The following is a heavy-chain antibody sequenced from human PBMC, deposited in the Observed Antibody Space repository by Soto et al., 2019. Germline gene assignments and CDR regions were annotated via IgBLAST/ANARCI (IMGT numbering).Heavy chain of an antibody. J-gene: IGHJ6*02. CDR2: IYTSGST. CDR3: ARDRWLQSYAKDYGMDV. D-gene: IGHD4-4*01. V-gene: IGHV4-4*07. CDR1: GGSISSYY. Sequence: QVQLQESGPGLVKPSETLSLTCTVSGGSISSYYWSWIRQPAGKGLEWIGRIYTSGSTNYNPSLKSRVTMSVDTSKNQFALKLSSVTAADTAGYYCARDRWLQSYAKDYGMDVWGQGTTVTVSS.